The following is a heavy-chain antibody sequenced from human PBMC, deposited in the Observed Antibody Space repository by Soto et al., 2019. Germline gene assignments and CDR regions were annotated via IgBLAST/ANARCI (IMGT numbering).Heavy chain of an antibody. Sequence: QVQLQESGPGLVRPSQTLSLTCTVSGGSISSDHYHWTWIRQTPGKGLEWIGYIHYSGSVYYNPSLQRRVTMSVDTSKILFSLKLSSVTAADTAVYFCVREDDGGDRDYYGLDVWGQGTTVTVSS. CDR2: IHYSGSV. V-gene: IGHV4-30-4*01. CDR1: GGSISSDHYH. D-gene: IGHD4-17*01. CDR3: VREDDGGDRDYYGLDV. J-gene: IGHJ6*02.